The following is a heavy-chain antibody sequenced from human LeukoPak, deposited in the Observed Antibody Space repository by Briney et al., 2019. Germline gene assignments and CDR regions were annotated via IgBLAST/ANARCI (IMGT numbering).Heavy chain of an antibody. Sequence: PSETLSLTCTVSGGSISSYYWSWIRQPPGKGLEWIGYIYYSGSTNYNPSLKSRVTISVDTSKNQFSLKLSSVTAADTAVYYCARGAIPAYYDFWSGFDPWGQGTLVTVSS. CDR2: IYYSGST. V-gene: IGHV4-59*01. CDR3: ARGAIPAYYDFWSGFDP. D-gene: IGHD3-3*01. J-gene: IGHJ5*02. CDR1: GGSISSYY.